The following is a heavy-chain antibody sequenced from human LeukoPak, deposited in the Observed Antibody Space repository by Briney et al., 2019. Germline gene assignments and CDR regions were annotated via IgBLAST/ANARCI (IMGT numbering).Heavy chain of an antibody. CDR2: IYPGDSDT. V-gene: IGHV5-51*01. J-gene: IGHJ3*01. CDR3: ATQGTLTPHNAFDV. CDR1: GYDFANFW. Sequence: GESLKISXQASGYDFANFWIGWVRQRPGKGLDWMGIIYPGDSDTRYSPSFQGQVTISADKSISTAYLQWTSLKASDTAMYYCATQGTLTPHNAFDVWGQGTMVTVSS. D-gene: IGHD2-15*01.